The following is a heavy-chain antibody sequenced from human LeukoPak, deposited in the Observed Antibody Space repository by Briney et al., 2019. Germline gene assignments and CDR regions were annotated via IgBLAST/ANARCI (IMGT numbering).Heavy chain of an antibody. J-gene: IGHJ5*02. V-gene: IGHV3-11*04. CDR1: GFTFSDYY. CDR3: ARDSGYSSSWFDP. D-gene: IGHD6-13*01. Sequence: GGSLRLSCAASGFTFSDYYMSWIRQAPGKGLEWVSCISSSGSTIYYADSVKGRFTISRDNAKNSLYLQMNSLRAEDTAVYYCARDSGYSSSWFDPWGQGTLVTVSS. CDR2: ISSSGSTI.